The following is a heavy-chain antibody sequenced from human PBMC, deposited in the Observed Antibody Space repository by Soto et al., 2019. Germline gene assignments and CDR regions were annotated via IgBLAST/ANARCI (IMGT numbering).Heavy chain of an antibody. Sequence: GGSLRLSCAASGFTLSSYAMSWVRQAPGKGLEWVSAISGSGGSTYYADSVKGRFTISRDNSKNTLYLQMNSLRAEDTAVYYCAKKDDSSGYYSGDAFDIWGQGTMVTVSS. CDR2: ISGSGGST. V-gene: IGHV3-23*01. CDR3: AKKDDSSGYYSGDAFDI. CDR1: GFTLSSYA. D-gene: IGHD3-22*01. J-gene: IGHJ3*02.